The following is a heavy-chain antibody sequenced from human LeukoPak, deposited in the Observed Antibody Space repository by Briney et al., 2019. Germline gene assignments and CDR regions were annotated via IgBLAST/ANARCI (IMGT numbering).Heavy chain of an antibody. CDR3: AREDTALVIAY. CDR1: GFTFSSYG. J-gene: IGHJ4*02. D-gene: IGHD5-18*01. Sequence: GGSLRLSCAASGFTFSSYGMHWVRQAPGKGLEWVAIMWYDGSNKYYTDSVKGRFTIFRDNSKNTLYLQMNSLRVEDTAVYYCAREDTALVIAYWGQGTLVTVSS. V-gene: IGHV3-33*01. CDR2: MWYDGSNK.